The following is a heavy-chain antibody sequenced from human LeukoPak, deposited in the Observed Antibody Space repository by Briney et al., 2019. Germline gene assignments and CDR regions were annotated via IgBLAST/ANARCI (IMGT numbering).Heavy chain of an antibody. CDR2: ITGRGEHI. V-gene: IGHV3-23*01. Sequence: PGGSLRLSCAASGFTFSSYAMSWVRQAPGKGLEWVSGITGRGEHIFYAGSVKGRFTISRDNSKNTLYLQMNSLRAEDTAVYYCAKDRRLAAFDYGGQGTLVTVSS. CDR1: GFTFSSYA. D-gene: IGHD6-25*01. CDR3: AKDRRLAAFDY. J-gene: IGHJ4*02.